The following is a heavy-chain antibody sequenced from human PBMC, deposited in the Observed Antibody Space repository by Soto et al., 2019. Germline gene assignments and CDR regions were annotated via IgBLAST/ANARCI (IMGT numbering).Heavy chain of an antibody. Sequence: SETLSLTCTVSGGSISSYYWSWIRQPPGKGLEWIGYIYNSGSTNYNPSLKRRVSISIDTSMKQFSLNLNSVTAADTAVYYCAREEFSSSYFHYYYGLDVWGKGTTVTVSS. CDR3: AREEFSSSYFHYYYGLDV. J-gene: IGHJ6*04. V-gene: IGHV4-59*01. CDR2: IYNSGST. D-gene: IGHD3-10*01. CDR1: GGSISSYY.